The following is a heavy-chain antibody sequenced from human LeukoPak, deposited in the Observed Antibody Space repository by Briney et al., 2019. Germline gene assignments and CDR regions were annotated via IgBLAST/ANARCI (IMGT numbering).Heavy chain of an antibody. CDR2: ISGSGGST. Sequence: GGSLRLSCAASGFTFSSYAMSWVRQAPGKGLEWVSAISGSGGSTYYADSVKGRFTISRDISKNTLYMQMNSLRAEDTAVYYCARGVSGGYGMDVWGQGTTVTVSS. V-gene: IGHV3-23*01. J-gene: IGHJ6*02. D-gene: IGHD3-10*01. CDR3: ARGVSGGYGMDV. CDR1: GFTFSSYA.